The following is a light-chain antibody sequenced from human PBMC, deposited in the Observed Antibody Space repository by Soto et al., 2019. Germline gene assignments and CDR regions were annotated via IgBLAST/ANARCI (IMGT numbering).Light chain of an antibody. CDR3: SLAYSSGWV. CDR2: DTS. CDR1: TGAVTSRHY. V-gene: IGLV7-46*01. Sequence: QAVVTQEPSLTVSPGGTVTLTCDSSTGAVTSRHYPYWFQQKPGQAPRTLIYDTSNKHSWTPARFSGSLLGGQAALTLSDAQPEDEADYYCSLAYSSGWVFGGGTKVTVL. J-gene: IGLJ3*02.